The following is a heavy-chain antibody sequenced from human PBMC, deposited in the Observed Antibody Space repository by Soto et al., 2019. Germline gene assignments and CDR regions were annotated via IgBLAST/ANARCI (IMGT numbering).Heavy chain of an antibody. CDR1: GFSLSTSGGG. CDR2: IYWDDDK. Sequence: QITLKESGPTLGKPTQTLTLTCTFSGFSLSTSGGGVGWIRQPPGKALEWLALIYWDDDKRYSPSLKIRLTITKDTSKNPVVLTMTNVDPVDTATYYCALRGVEVTGITWFDPWGQGTLVTVSS. CDR3: ALRGVEVTGITWFDP. J-gene: IGHJ5*02. D-gene: IGHD6-19*01. V-gene: IGHV2-5*02.